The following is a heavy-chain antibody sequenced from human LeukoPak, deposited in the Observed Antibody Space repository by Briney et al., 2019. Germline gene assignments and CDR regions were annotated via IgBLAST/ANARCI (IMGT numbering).Heavy chain of an antibody. CDR3: AGDYGDYEGVSDI. D-gene: IGHD4-17*01. Sequence: PGGSLRLSCVASGFTFSTYNMNWVRQAPGKGLEWVTYISSGSEIIYYADSVKGRFTVSRDNDKKSLYLQMNSLRDVDTAVYYCAGDYGDYEGVSDIWGQGTKVTVSS. J-gene: IGHJ3*02. CDR2: ISSGSEII. CDR1: GFTFSTYN. V-gene: IGHV3-48*02.